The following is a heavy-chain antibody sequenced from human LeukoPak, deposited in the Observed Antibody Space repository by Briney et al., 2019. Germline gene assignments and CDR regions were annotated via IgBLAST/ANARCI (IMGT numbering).Heavy chain of an antibody. D-gene: IGHD6-19*01. CDR2: ISSSSSTI. Sequence: HPGGSLRLSCAASGFTFSSYSMNWVRQAPGKGLEWVSYISSSSSTIYYADSVKGRFTISRDNAKNSLYLQMSSLRDEDTAVYYCARVPGRNSGWYVFGMDVWGQGTTVTVSS. V-gene: IGHV3-48*02. J-gene: IGHJ6*02. CDR1: GFTFSSYS. CDR3: ARVPGRNSGWYVFGMDV.